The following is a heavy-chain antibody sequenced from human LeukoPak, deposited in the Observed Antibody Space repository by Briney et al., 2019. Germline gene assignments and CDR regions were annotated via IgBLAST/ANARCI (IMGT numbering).Heavy chain of an antibody. CDR2: ISTSGST. V-gene: IGHV4-61*02. D-gene: IGHD5-24*01. CDR3: ARGYNDHTILGY. J-gene: IGHJ4*02. CDR1: GGSISSGSYY. Sequence: SETLSLTCTVSGGSISSGSYYWTWIRQPAGKGLEWIGRISTSGSTYYNPSLKSRVTIFLDTSKNQFSLKLNSVTAADTAVYYCARGYNDHTILGYWGQGTLVTVSS.